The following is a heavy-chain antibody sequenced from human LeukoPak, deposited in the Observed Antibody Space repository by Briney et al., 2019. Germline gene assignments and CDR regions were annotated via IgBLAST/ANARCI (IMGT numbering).Heavy chain of an antibody. D-gene: IGHD3-22*01. V-gene: IGHV1-69*05. J-gene: IGHJ4*02. CDR2: IIPIFGTA. CDR1: GGSFSSYA. CDR3: ARGPHYYDSSGYWNY. Sequence: GASVKVSFKASGGSFSSYAISWVRQAPGQGLEWMGGIIPIFGTANYAQKFQGRVTITTDESTSTAYMELSSPRAEDTAVYYCARGPHYYDSSGYWNYWGQGTLVTVSS.